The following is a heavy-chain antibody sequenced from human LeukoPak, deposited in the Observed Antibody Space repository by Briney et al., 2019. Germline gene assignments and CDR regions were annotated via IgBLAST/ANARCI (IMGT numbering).Heavy chain of an antibody. J-gene: IGHJ4*02. CDR1: GYTFTSYD. Sequence: ASVKVSCKASGYTFTSYDINWVRQATGQGLEWMGWMNPNSGNTGYAQKFQGRATITRNTSISTAYMELSSLRSEDTAVYYCASSEVTGTPLDYWGQGTLVTVSS. CDR3: ASSEVTGTPLDY. CDR2: MNPNSGNT. D-gene: IGHD1-20*01. V-gene: IGHV1-8*01.